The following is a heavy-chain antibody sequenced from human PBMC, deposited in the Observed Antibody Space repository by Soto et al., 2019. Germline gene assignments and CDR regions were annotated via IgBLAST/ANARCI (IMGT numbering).Heavy chain of an antibody. J-gene: IGHJ4*02. CDR2: IYPSDSDI. CDR3: VRSGTSSGRFSDY. D-gene: IGHD2-15*01. CDR1: GYTFTSYW. V-gene: IGHV5-51*01. Sequence: GESLKISCKGSGYTFTSYWIGWVRQMPGEGLEWMGVIYPSDSDIRYSPSFQGKVTISADKSITTAYLQWSSLKAADTAMYHCVRSGTSSGRFSDYWGQGTLVTSPQ.